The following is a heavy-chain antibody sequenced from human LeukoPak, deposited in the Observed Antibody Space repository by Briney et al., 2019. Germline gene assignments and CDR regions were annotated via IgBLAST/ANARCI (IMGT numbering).Heavy chain of an antibody. J-gene: IGHJ4*02. D-gene: IGHD6-25*01. CDR3: ARRAAYYFDY. V-gene: IGHV4-59*05. Sequence: SETLSLTCTVSGDSISSYYWSWIRQPAGKGLEWIGSIYYSGSTYYNPSLKSRVTISVDTSKNQFSLKLSSVTAADTAVYYCARRAAYYFDYWGQGTLVTVSS. CDR1: GDSISSYY. CDR2: IYYSGST.